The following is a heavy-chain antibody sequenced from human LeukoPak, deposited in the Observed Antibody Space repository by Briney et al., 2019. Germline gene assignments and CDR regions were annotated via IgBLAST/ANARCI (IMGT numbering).Heavy chain of an antibody. CDR1: GYTFTSYY. CDR3: ARVHVGILSLYYFDY. D-gene: IGHD3-9*01. J-gene: IGHJ4*02. CDR2: INPSGGST. Sequence: ASVKVSCKASGYTFTSYYMHWVRQAPGQGLEWMGIINPSGGSTSYAQKFQGRVTMTRDTSTSTVYMELSSLRSEDTAVYYCARVHVGILSLYYFDYWGQGTLVIVYS. V-gene: IGHV1-46*01.